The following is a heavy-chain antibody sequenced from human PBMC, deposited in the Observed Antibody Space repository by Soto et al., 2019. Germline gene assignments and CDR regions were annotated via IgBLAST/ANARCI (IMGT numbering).Heavy chain of an antibody. D-gene: IGHD5-18*01. J-gene: IGHJ4*02. V-gene: IGHV3-7*01. Sequence: SLRLSCAASGFTLSSYWMSWVRQATGKGLEWVANIKQDGSEKYYVDSVKGRFTISRDNAKNSLYLQMNSLRAEDTAVYYCARGSTDVDTAMVEYYFDYWGQGTLVTVSS. CDR1: GFTLSSYW. CDR3: ARGSTDVDTAMVEYYFDY. CDR2: IKQDGSEK.